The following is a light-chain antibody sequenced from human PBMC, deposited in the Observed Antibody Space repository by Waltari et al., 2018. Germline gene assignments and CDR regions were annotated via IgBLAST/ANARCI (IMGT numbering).Light chain of an antibody. Sequence: YVVTQPPSVSVAPGKTATLTCGGENIESKSVTWHQQKPGQAPILVTFYDSDRPSGVPERSSGSNSGNTATLTISGVEAGDEADYHCQVWDDTTNSGVFGGGTRLTVL. CDR2: YDS. CDR1: NIESKS. J-gene: IGLJ3*02. V-gene: IGLV3-21*04. CDR3: QVWDDTTNSGV.